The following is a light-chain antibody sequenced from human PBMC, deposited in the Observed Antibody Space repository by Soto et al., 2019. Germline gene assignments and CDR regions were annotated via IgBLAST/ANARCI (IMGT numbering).Light chain of an antibody. CDR2: DAS. CDR3: QQRSNWPIT. Sequence: EIVLSQSPATLSLSTGERATLSCRASQSVSSYLAWYQQKPGQAPRLLIYDASNRATGIPARFSGSGSGTDFTLTISSLEPEDFAVYYCQQRSNWPITFGQGTRLAI. CDR1: QSVSSY. J-gene: IGKJ5*01. V-gene: IGKV3-11*01.